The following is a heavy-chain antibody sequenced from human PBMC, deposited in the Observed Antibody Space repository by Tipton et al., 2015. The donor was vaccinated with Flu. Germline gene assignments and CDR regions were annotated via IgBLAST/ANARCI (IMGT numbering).Heavy chain of an antibody. Sequence: TLSLTCAVYGGSFSGYYWTYIRQPPGKGLEWIGEINHSGDTNYNPSLKSRVTISLDTSKNQFSLKLSSVTAADTAVYYCARDDSGFNDYWGPGTLVTVSS. CDR2: INHSGDT. CDR3: ARDDSGFNDY. D-gene: IGHD3-22*01. V-gene: IGHV4-34*01. J-gene: IGHJ4*02. CDR1: GGSFSGYY.